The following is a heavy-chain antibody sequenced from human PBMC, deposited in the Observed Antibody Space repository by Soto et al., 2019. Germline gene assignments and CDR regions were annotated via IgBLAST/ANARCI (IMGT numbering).Heavy chain of an antibody. V-gene: IGHV3-23*01. Sequence: GGSLRLSCAASGFTFSSYAMSWVRQAPGKGLEWVSAISGSGGSTYYADSVKGRFTISRANSKNTLYLQMNSLRAEDTAVYYCAGLLYYYYYMDVWGKGTTVTVSS. D-gene: IGHD4-17*01. J-gene: IGHJ6*03. CDR1: GFTFSSYA. CDR3: AGLLYYYYYMDV. CDR2: ISGSGGST.